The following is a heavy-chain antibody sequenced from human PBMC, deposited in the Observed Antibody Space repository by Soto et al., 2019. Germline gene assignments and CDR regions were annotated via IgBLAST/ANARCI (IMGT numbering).Heavy chain of an antibody. CDR3: ARDLGGYCSGASCYSGIKGIDFIGY. CDR2: ISAYNGNT. D-gene: IGHD2-15*01. CDR1: GDTFTSYG. Sequence: ASVKVSCKASGDTFTSYGISWVRQAPGQGLEWMGWISAYNGNTNYAQKLQGRVTMTTDTSTSTAYMELRSLRSDDTAVYYCARDLGGYCSGASCYSGIKGIDFIGYWGQGTLVTVSS. V-gene: IGHV1-18*01. J-gene: IGHJ4*02.